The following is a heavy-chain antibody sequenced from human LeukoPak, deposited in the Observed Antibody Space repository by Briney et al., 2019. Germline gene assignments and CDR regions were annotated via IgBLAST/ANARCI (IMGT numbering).Heavy chain of an antibody. J-gene: IGHJ4*02. Sequence: PSETLSLTCTVSGGSFSSSSYYWGWIRQPPGKGLEWIGSIYYSGSTYYNPSLKSRVTISVDTSKNQFSLKLSSVTAADTAVYYCAGFVSESASWNAVITVDYWGQGTLVTVSS. V-gene: IGHV4-39*01. CDR3: AGFVSESASWNAVITVDY. D-gene: IGHD3-22*01. CDR1: GGSFSSSSYY. CDR2: IYYSGST.